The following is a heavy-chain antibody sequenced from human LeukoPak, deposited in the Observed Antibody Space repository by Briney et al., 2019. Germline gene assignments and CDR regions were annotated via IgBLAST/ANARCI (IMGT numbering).Heavy chain of an antibody. CDR3: ARILYISGWSIDY. D-gene: IGHD6-19*01. CDR2: INTDGSST. V-gene: IGHV3-74*01. J-gene: IGHJ4*02. Sequence: GRSLRLSCAASGFTFSSYWMHWVRQAPGKGLVWVSRINTDGSSTSYADSVKGRFTISRDNSKNTLYLQMNSLRAEDTAVYYCARILYISGWSIDYWGQGALVTVSS. CDR1: GFTFSSYW.